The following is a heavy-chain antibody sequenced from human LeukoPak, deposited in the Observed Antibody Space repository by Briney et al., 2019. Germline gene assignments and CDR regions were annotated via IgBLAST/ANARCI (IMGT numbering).Heavy chain of an antibody. J-gene: IGHJ6*02. CDR2: IYYSGST. V-gene: IGHV4-59*01. D-gene: IGHD4-23*01. Sequence: SETLSLTCTVSGGSISSYYWSWIRQPPGKGLEWIGYIYYSGSTNYNPSLKSRVTISVDTSKNQFSLKLSSVTAADTAVYYCARDPRVNGMDVWGQGTTVTLSS. CDR1: GGSISSYY. CDR3: ARDPRVNGMDV.